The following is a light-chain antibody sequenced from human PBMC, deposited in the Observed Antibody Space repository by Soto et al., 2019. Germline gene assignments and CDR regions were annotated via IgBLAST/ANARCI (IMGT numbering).Light chain of an antibody. CDR3: QVWDSSSDQYV. V-gene: IGLV3-21*02. Sequence: VLTQPPSVSVAPGQTATITCGGNNIGSKGVHWYQQKPGQAPVLVVYDDSDRPSGITERYSGSNSGNTANLTISRVEAGDEADYYCQVWDSSSDQYVFATGTKLTVL. CDR1: NIGSKG. CDR2: DDS. J-gene: IGLJ1*01.